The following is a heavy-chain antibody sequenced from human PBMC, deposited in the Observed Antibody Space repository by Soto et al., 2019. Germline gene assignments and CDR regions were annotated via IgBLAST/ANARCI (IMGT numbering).Heavy chain of an antibody. CDR3: ARVLTYGSSQGWFDP. Sequence: QVQLQESGPGLVKPSGTLSLTCAVSGGSISSSNWWSWVRQPPGKGLEWIGEIYHSGSTNYNPSLKSRVPIXXDXSXTQFSLKLSSVTAADTAVYYCARVLTYGSSQGWFDPWGQGTLVTVSS. CDR1: GGSISSSNW. CDR2: IYHSGST. J-gene: IGHJ5*02. V-gene: IGHV4-4*02. D-gene: IGHD3-10*01.